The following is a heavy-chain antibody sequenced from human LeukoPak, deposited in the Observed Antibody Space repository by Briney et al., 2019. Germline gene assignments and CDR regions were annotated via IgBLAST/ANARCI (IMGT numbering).Heavy chain of an antibody. V-gene: IGHV4-4*02. D-gene: IGHD3-22*01. CDR1: GDSFSGNNY. CDR2: IYRSGAT. Sequence: SETLSLTCAVSGDSFSGNNYWTWVRQPPGKGLEWIGEIYRSGATNYNPSLKSRVTVSQDKSKNQFSLKLNSVTAADTAIYYCARNSGYSDLNYWGQGVLVTVSS. J-gene: IGHJ4*02. CDR3: ARNSGYSDLNY.